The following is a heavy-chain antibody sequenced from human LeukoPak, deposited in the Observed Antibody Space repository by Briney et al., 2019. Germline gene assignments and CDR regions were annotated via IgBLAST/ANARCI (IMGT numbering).Heavy chain of an antibody. CDR3: ARGSPYSGYDLRAFDI. CDR1: GFXVSSDY. V-gene: IGHV3-66*01. D-gene: IGHD5-12*01. J-gene: IGHJ3*02. Sequence: GGSLRLSCAASGFXVSSDYLSWVRQAPGKGLEWVSVIFSGASTYYADSVKGRFTISRDNSKNTLYLHMNSLRAEDTAVYYCARGSPYSGYDLRAFDIWGQGTTVTVSS. CDR2: IFSGAST.